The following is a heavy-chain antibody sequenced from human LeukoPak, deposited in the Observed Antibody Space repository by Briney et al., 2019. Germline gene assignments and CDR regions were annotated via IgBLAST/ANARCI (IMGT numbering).Heavy chain of an antibody. J-gene: IGHJ4*02. D-gene: IGHD6-13*01. CDR2: ISSSSSYI. CDR1: GFTFSSYS. V-gene: IGHV3-21*01. Sequence: PGGSLRLSCAASGFTFSSYSMNWVRQAPGKGLEWVSSISSSSSYIYYADSVKGRFTISRDNAKNSLYLQMNSLRAEDTAVYYWATGGKNIAAAGTGYWGQGTLVTVSS. CDR3: ATGGKNIAAAGTGY.